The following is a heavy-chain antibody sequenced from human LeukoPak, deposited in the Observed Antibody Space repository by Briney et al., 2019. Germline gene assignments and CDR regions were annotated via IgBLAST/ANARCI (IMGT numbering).Heavy chain of an antibody. D-gene: IGHD1-26*01. CDR1: RGAIGSFY. CDR3: ARYGARDAFDI. V-gene: IGHV4-59*01. J-gene: IGHJ3*02. Sequence: PSETLSLTCTVSRGAIGSFYWSWVRQSPGKGLEWIGYISYSGITNYNPSLKSRVTISLDTSRKQFSLKLSSVTAADTAVYYCARYGARDAFDIWGQGTMVTVSS. CDR2: ISYSGIT.